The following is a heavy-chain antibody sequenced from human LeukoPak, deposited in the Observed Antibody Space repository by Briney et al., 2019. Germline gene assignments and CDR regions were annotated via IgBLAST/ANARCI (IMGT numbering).Heavy chain of an antibody. CDR3: ARTKLWFGERYFDY. CDR2: INSDGSST. Sequence: GGSLRLSCAASGFTFSSYWMHWVRQAPGKGLAWVSRINSDGSSTSYADSVKGRFTISRDNAKNTLYLQMNSLRAEDTAVYYCARTKLWFGERYFDYWGQGTLVTVSS. V-gene: IGHV3-74*01. J-gene: IGHJ4*02. D-gene: IGHD3-10*01. CDR1: GFTFSSYW.